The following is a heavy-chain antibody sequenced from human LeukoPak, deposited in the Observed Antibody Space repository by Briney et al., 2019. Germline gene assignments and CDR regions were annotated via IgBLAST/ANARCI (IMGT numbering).Heavy chain of an antibody. D-gene: IGHD3-9*01. CDR2: IIPIFGTA. J-gene: IGHJ4*02. V-gene: IGHV1-69*13. CDR1: GGTFSSYA. Sequence: ASVKVSCKASGGTFSSYAISWVRQAPGQGLEWMGGIIPIFGTANYAQKSQGRVTITADESTSTAYMELSSLRSEDTAVYYCAAFRYFDWLYPFDYWGQGTLVTVSS. CDR3: AAFRYFDWLYPFDY.